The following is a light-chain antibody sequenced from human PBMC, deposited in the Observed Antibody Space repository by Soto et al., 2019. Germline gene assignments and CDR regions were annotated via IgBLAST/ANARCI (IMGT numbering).Light chain of an antibody. CDR2: DSS. J-gene: IGKJ5*01. V-gene: IGKV1-5*01. CDR3: QHYHSFSIT. CDR1: QALSNY. Sequence: DIQLTQSPSVLSASVGDTFTMAGLASQALSNYLAWYQQKPGKAPDLLIYDSSSLESGVPSTFSGSGSGTEFSLTISNLRPDDFATYYCQHYHSFSITFGQGTRLEI.